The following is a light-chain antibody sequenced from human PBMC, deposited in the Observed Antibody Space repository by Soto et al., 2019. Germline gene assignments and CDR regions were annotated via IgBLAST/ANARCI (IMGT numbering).Light chain of an antibody. V-gene: IGLV2-14*01. CDR2: EVS. J-gene: IGLJ1*01. CDR3: SSYTSSSARDV. Sequence: QSALTQPASVSGSPGQSITISCTGTSSDVGGYNYVSWYQQHPGKAPKLMIDEVSYRPSGVSNRFSGSKSGNTASLTISGLQAEDEADYYCSSYTSSSARDVFGTGTKLTVL. CDR1: SSDVGGYNY.